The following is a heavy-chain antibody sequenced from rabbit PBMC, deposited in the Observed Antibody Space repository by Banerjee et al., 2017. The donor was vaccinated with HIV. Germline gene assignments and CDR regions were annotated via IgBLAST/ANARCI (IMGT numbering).Heavy chain of an antibody. Sequence: QEQLEESGGDLVKPEGSLTLTCTASGFSFSSGYDMCWVRQAPGKGLEWIGAIYAGSGSTYYASWVNGRFTISSDNAQNTVDLQMNSLTAADTATYFCARDDSGWGQINLWGQGTLVTVS. CDR3: ARDDSGWGQINL. CDR2: IYAGSGST. V-gene: IGHV1S45*01. J-gene: IGHJ4*01. CDR1: GFSFSSGYD. D-gene: IGHD4-1*01.